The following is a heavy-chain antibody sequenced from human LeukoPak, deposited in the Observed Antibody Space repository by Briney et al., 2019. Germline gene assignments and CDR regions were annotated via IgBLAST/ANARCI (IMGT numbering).Heavy chain of an antibody. CDR1: GYTFTGYY. J-gene: IGHJ4*02. D-gene: IGHD6-13*01. CDR2: INPNSGGT. Sequence: EASVKVSCKASGYTFTGYYMHWVRQAPGQGLEWMGWINPNSGGTNYAQKFQGRVTMTRDTSISTAYMELSRLRSDDTAVYYCARLPSSSWTRSDFDYWGQGPWSPSPQ. CDR3: ARLPSSSWTRSDFDY. V-gene: IGHV1-2*02.